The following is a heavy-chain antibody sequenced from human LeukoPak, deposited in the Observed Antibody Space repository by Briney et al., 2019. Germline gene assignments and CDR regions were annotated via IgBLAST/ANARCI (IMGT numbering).Heavy chain of an antibody. D-gene: IGHD3-10*01. J-gene: IGHJ6*02. CDR3: ARDRVPPYYYYGMDV. CDR2: IIPIFGTA. Sequence: SVKVSCKASGGTFSSYAISWVRQAPGQGLEWMGGIIPIFGTANYAQKFQGRVTITADESTSTAYMELSSLRSEDTAVYYCARDRVPPYYYYGMDVWGQGTTVTVSS. CDR1: GGTFSSYA. V-gene: IGHV1-69*13.